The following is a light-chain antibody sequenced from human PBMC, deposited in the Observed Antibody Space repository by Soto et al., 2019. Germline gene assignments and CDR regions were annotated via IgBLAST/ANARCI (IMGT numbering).Light chain of an antibody. CDR1: ERLSSVY. CDR2: GAS. Sequence: EIVLTQSPGTLSLSPGERATLSCRASERLSSVYLAWYQQRPGQPPRLLIYGASNRATGIPDRFSGSGSGTDFTLIINGLEPEDVAIYYCQQYGGSPRITFGQGTRLEIK. V-gene: IGKV3-20*01. CDR3: QQYGGSPRIT. J-gene: IGKJ5*01.